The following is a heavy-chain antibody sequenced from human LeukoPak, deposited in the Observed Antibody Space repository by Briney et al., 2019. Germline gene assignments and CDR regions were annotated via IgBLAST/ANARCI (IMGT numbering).Heavy chain of an antibody. CDR1: GGSISSSSYY. CDR3: ARTWIQLYNWFDP. V-gene: IGHV4-39*01. J-gene: IGHJ5*02. CDR2: IYYSGST. D-gene: IGHD5-18*01. Sequence: PSETLSLTCTVSGGSISSSSYYWGWIRQPPGKGLEWIGSIYYSGSTYYNPSLKSRVTISVDTSKNQFSLKLSSVTAADTAVYYCARTWIQLYNWFDPWGRGTLVTVSS.